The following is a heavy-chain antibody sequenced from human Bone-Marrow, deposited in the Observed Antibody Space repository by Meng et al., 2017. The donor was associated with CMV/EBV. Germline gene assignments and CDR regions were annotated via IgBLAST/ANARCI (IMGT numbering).Heavy chain of an antibody. CDR1: GYSISSGYY. CDR2: IYHSGRT. D-gene: IGHD6-6*01. V-gene: IGHV4-38-2*02. J-gene: IGHJ4*02. CDR3: GRVEQLVSDY. Sequence: SETLSLTCTVSGYSISSGYYWAWTRQPPGKGLEWIGSIYHSGRTYSNPSLKSRVTMSVDTSKNHFSLKLSSVNAADTATYFCGRVEQLVSDYWGQGMLVTVSS.